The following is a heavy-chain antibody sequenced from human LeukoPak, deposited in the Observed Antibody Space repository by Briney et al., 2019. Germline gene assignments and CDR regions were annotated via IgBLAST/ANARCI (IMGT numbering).Heavy chain of an antibody. CDR2: INSDGSTT. CDR3: GGDRGYSGDY. CDR1: RFIFSNYA. D-gene: IGHD1-26*01. J-gene: IGHJ4*02. Sequence: PGGSLRLSCAASRFIFSNYAMSWVRQAPGKGLVWVSYINSDGSTTTYADSVRGRFTISRDNAKNTLYLQMNNLRAEDTAVYYCGGDRGYSGDYWGQGTLVTVSS. V-gene: IGHV3-74*01.